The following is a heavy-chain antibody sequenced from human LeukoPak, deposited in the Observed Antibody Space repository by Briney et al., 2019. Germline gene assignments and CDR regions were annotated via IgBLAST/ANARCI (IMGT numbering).Heavy chain of an antibody. J-gene: IGHJ3*02. CDR1: GGSFSGYY. V-gene: IGHV4-34*01. Sequence: SETLSLTCVVYGGSFSGYYWSWIRQPPGKGLEWIGEINHSGSTNYNPSLKSRVTISVDTSKNQFSLKLSSVTAADTAVYYCAGSLEDAFDIWGEGTMFTASS. D-gene: IGHD5-24*01. CDR3: AGSLEDAFDI. CDR2: INHSGST.